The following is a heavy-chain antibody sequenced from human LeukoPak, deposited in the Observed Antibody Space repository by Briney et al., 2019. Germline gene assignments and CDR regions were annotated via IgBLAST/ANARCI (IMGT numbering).Heavy chain of an antibody. CDR2: ISSGGTTI. CDR3: AKTNSAANYYYYYMDV. D-gene: IGHD2-15*01. Sequence: GGSLRLSYAASGFTFSDYYMSWIRQAPGEGLEWLSYISSGGTTIYYADSVKGRFTISRDNSKNTLYLEMNSLGVDDTAVYYCAKTNSAANYYYYYMDVWGKGTTVTVSS. V-gene: IGHV3-11*04. CDR1: GFTFSDYY. J-gene: IGHJ6*03.